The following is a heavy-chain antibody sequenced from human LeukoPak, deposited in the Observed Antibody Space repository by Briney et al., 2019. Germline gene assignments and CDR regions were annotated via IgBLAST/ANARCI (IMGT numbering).Heavy chain of an antibody. V-gene: IGHV3-73*01. Sequence: GGSLRLCCAAYGLTFSGSAMHWVRQARGRGQEWVGRIRSKGNNYATAYAASVKGRFTISRDDSKNTAYLQMNSLKTEYTAVYYCTRQKTDYGDYEGWGQGTLVTVSS. D-gene: IGHD4-17*01. CDR3: TRQKTDYGDYEG. CDR1: GLTFSGSA. J-gene: IGHJ4*02. CDR2: IRSKGNNYAT.